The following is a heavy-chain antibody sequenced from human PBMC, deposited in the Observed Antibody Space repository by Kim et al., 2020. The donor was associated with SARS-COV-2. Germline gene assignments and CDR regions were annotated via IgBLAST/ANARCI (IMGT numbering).Heavy chain of an antibody. CDR2: ILPIYRSV. CDR1: GDTFSSCV. J-gene: IGHJ6*01. V-gene: IGHV1-69*13. Sequence: SVKVSCKASGDTFSSCVISWVRQAPGQGLEWMGGILPIYRSVHSAQHFQGRVTITADESASTAYMELSSLTSEDTAVYSCQMGGAPTYYYYGMDVWGQGPAVSLSS. CDR3: QMGGAPTYYYYGMDV. D-gene: IGHD2-21*01.